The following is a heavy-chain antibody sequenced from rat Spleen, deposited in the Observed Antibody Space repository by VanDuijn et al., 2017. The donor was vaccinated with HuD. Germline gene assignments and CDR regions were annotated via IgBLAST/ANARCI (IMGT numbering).Heavy chain of an antibody. J-gene: IGHJ3*01. CDR2: ITYEGTTT. CDR1: GLSFSNYD. Sequence: EVQLVESGGGAVQPGRSMKLSCAASGLSFSNYDMAWVRQAPTKGLEWVTSITYEGTTTYYGDSVKGRFTISRDNAKSTLYLQMNSLQTEDTAIYFCTRTYGGYTSHWFAYWGQGTLVTVSS. CDR3: TRTYGGYTSHWFAY. V-gene: IGHV5-22*01. D-gene: IGHD1-11*01.